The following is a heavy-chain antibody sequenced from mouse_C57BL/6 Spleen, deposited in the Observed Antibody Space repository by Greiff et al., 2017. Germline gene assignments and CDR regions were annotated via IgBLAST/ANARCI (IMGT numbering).Heavy chain of an antibody. Sequence: QVQLQQPGAELVKPGASVQMSCKASGYTFTSYWITWVKQRPGQGLEWIGDFYPGSGSTNYNEKFKSKAALTVDTTSRTDYMQLTCLTSEDSAAYYSASDDYWGQGTLVTVSA. CDR3: ASDDY. CDR1: GYTFTSYW. CDR2: FYPGSGST. J-gene: IGHJ3*01. V-gene: IGHV1-55*01.